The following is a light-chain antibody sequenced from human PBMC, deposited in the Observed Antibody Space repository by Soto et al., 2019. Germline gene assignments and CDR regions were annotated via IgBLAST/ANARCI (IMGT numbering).Light chain of an antibody. Sequence: AIRMTQSPSSFSASTGDRVTITCRARQDISSYLAWYQQKVGKAPKLLIYAAATLQRGAPSRFSGSGSGTDFTLTISRLQSEDFATYYCQQYFSYPFTCGQGTKLEI. J-gene: IGKJ2*01. CDR2: AAA. CDR1: QDISSY. CDR3: QQYFSYPFT. V-gene: IGKV1-8*01.